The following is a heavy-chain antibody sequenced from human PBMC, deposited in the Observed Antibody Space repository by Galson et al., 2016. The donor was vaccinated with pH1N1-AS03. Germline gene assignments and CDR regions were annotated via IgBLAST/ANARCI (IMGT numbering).Heavy chain of an antibody. CDR3: VRERGESSGWKTRWFDP. Sequence: CAISGDSVSSNGAAWNWIRQSPSRGLEWLGRTYYRSKWYNDYAVSVNGRITIYADTSRNQFSLQLNSVIPEDTAVYYCVRERGESSGWKTRWFDPWGQGTLVTVSS. CDR1: GDSVSSNGAA. J-gene: IGHJ5*02. V-gene: IGHV6-1*01. D-gene: IGHD6-19*01. CDR2: TYYRSKWYN.